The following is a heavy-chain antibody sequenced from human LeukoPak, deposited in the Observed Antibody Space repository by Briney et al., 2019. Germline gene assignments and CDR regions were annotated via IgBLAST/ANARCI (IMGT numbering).Heavy chain of an antibody. CDR2: MNPNSGNT. V-gene: IGHV1-8*01. Sequence: GASVTVSCKASGYTFTSYDINWVRQATGQGLEWMEWMNPNSGNTGYAQKFQGRVTMTRNTSISTAYMELSSLRSEDTAVYYCARTYYYGSGSYYSYYYYGMDVWGQGTTVTVSS. CDR1: GYTFTSYD. D-gene: IGHD3-10*01. J-gene: IGHJ6*02. CDR3: ARTYYYGSGSYYSYYYYGMDV.